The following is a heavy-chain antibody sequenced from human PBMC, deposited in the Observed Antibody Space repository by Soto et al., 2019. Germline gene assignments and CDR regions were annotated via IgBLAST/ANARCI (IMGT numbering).Heavy chain of an antibody. CDR1: GGSISSGDYY. V-gene: IGHV4-31*03. CDR2: IHYSGST. Sequence: PSETLSLTCTVSGGSISSGDYYWNWIRQHPGKGLEWIGFIHYSGSTYYNPSLRSRVTISVDTSKNQFSLKMSSVTAADTAVYYCARAGGSYYDWFDPWGQGTLVTVSS. J-gene: IGHJ5*02. CDR3: ARAGGSYYDWFDP. D-gene: IGHD1-26*01.